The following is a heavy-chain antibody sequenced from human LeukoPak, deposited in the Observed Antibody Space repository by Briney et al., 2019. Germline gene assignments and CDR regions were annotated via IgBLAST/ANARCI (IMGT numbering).Heavy chain of an antibody. D-gene: IGHD1-1*01. Sequence: SETLSLTCNVSGYSISSGYYWAWIRQAPGKGLEWIGSIYHSGYTHYNPSLKGRVTISVDTSKNDFSLKLSSVAAADTAIYYCARDLDPTHYFDYWGQGTLVTVSS. CDR3: ARDLDPTHYFDY. J-gene: IGHJ4*02. CDR2: IYHSGYT. CDR1: GYSISSGYY. V-gene: IGHV4-38-2*02.